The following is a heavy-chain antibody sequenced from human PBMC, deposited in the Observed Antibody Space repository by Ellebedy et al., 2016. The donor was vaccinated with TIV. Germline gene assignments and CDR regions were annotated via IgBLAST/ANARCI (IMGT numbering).Heavy chain of an antibody. D-gene: IGHD3-10*01. J-gene: IGHJ4*02. CDR2: IFPADSDV. Sequence: GESLKISCEASGFSFTNYWIGWVRQLPGKGLEWMGIIFPADSDVEYNPSFQGQVTVSADKSLNTAYLHWRILQAADSAMYYCARGGGFDGWGSHTFYYWGQGTLVTVSS. V-gene: IGHV5-51*01. CDR3: ARGGGFDGWGSHTFYY. CDR1: GFSFTNYW.